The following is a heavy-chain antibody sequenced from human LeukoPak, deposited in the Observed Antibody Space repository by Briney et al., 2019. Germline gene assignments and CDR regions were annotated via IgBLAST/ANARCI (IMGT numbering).Heavy chain of an antibody. CDR1: GGSIRNYY. V-gene: IGHV4-59*01. D-gene: IGHD3-22*01. J-gene: IGHJ3*02. Sequence: SETLSLTCTVSGGSIRNYYWSWIRQPPGKGLEWIGYIYYSGSTNYNPSLKSRVTISVDTSKNQFSLKLSSVTAADTAVYYCARESLYYDSSGYHADAFDIWGQGTMVTVSS. CDR3: ARESLYYDSSGYHADAFDI. CDR2: IYYSGST.